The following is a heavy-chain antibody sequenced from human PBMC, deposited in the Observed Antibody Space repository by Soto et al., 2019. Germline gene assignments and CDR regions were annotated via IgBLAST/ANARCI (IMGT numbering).Heavy chain of an antibody. CDR3: AREEVGATTHWFDP. Sequence: QVQLQESGPGLVKPSQTLSLTCTVSGGSISSGGYYWSWIRQHPGKGLEWIGYIYYSGSTYYNPSLKSRVTISVDTSKNQFSLKLSSVTAADTAVYYCAREEVGATTHWFDPWGQGTLVTVSS. J-gene: IGHJ5*02. D-gene: IGHD1-26*01. CDR1: GGSISSGGYY. CDR2: IYYSGST. V-gene: IGHV4-31*03.